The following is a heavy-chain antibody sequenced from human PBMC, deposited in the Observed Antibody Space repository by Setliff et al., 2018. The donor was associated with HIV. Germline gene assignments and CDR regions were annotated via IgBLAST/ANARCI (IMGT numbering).Heavy chain of an antibody. J-gene: IGHJ6*03. D-gene: IGHD3-22*01. CDR2: IYTSGST. CDR1: GGSISSGGYY. V-gene: IGHV4-61*02. CDR3: ARETYYYDNPQYYYYYMDV. Sequence: SETLSLTCTVSGGSISSGGYYWSWIRQPAGKGLEWIGRIYTSGSTNYNPSLKSRVTISVDTSKNQFSLKLRSVTAADTAVYYCARETYYYDNPQYYYYYMDVWGKGTTVTVS.